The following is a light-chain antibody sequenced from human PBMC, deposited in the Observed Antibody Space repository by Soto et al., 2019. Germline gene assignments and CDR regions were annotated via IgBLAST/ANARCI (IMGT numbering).Light chain of an antibody. Sequence: EIVLTQSPGTLSLSPGARATLACRASESLTRGSLAWYQQKPGQTPRLLIHGASSSANAIPDRFSVSGSGSDFTLATSRLEPEDFAVYWCQQYARSPWTCGQGTKVEIK. CDR3: QQYARSPWT. CDR1: ESLTRGS. J-gene: IGKJ1*01. CDR2: GAS. V-gene: IGKV3-20*01.